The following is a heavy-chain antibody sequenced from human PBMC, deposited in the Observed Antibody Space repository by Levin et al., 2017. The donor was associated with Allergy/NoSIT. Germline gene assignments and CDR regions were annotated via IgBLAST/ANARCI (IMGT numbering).Heavy chain of an antibody. Sequence: SLTTSGVSVAWIRQPPGKAFEWLALIYWDDDKRYSPSLKNRLTITKDTSKNQVVLTMTDMDPVDTATYYCAHSFFFSAYSNAFTPPPMDFDSWGQGALVTVSS. CDR1: SLTTSGVS. V-gene: IGHV2-5*02. D-gene: IGHD3-16*01. J-gene: IGHJ4*02. CDR3: AHSFFFSAYSNAFTPPPMDFDS. CDR2: IYWDDDK.